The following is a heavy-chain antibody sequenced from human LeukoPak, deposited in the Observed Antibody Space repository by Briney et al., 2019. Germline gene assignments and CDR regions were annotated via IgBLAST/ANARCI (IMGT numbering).Heavy chain of an antibody. V-gene: IGHV4-59*01. CDR2: IYYSGST. D-gene: IGHD5-18*01. J-gene: IGHJ6*03. Sequence: PSETLSLTCTVSGGSISSYYWSWIRQPPGKGLEWIGYIYYSGSTNYNPSLKSRVTISVDTSKNQFSLKLSSVTAADTAVYFCARTTEGGYTYDYFYYYYMDVWGKGTTVIISS. CDR3: ARTTEGGYTYDYFYYYYMDV. CDR1: GGSISSYY.